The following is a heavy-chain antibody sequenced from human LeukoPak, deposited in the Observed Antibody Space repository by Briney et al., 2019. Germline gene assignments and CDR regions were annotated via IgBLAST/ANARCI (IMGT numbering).Heavy chain of an antibody. CDR3: ARFIAAAGYFDY. J-gene: IGHJ4*02. CDR1: GGSISSYY. V-gene: IGHV4-59*08. Sequence: SETLSLTCTVFGGSISSYYWSWIRQPPGKGLEWIGYIYYSGSTNYNPSLKSRVTISVDTSKNQFSLKLSTVTAADTAVYYCARFIAAAGYFDYWGQGTLVTVSS. D-gene: IGHD6-13*01. CDR2: IYYSGST.